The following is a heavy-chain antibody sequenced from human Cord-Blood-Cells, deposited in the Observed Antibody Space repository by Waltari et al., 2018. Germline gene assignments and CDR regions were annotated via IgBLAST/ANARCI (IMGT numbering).Heavy chain of an antibody. J-gene: IGHJ4*02. CDR2: FYPEDGET. V-gene: IGHV1-24*01. CDR1: GYTLPELS. CDR3: ATSAARSYYFDY. D-gene: IGHD6-6*01. Sequence: QVQLVQSGAEVKKPGASAQVSCKDSGYTLPELSMHWVRQAPGTGLEWMGGFYPEDGETIYAQKFQGRVTMTGDTSTDTAYMELSSLRSEDTAVYYCATSAARSYYFDYWGQGTLVTVSS.